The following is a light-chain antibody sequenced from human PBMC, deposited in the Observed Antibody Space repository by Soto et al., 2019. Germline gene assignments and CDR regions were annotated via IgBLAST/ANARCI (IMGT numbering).Light chain of an antibody. CDR2: LGS. V-gene: IGKV2-28*01. Sequence: DIVMTQSPLSLPVTPGEPASISCRSSQSLLYSNGYNYLDWYVQKPGQSPQLLIYLGSNRASGVPDRVSGSASGTDVTLKISRVEAEDVGVYYCMQALQVPHTFGQGTKLEIK. CDR1: QSLLYSNGYNY. J-gene: IGKJ2*01. CDR3: MQALQVPHT.